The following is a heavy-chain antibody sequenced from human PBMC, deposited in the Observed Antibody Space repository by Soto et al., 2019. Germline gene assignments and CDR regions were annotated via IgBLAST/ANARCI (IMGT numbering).Heavy chain of an antibody. D-gene: IGHD3-16*01. CDR2: ISSSISYI. Sequence: EVQLVESGGGLVKPGGSLRLSCAASGFTLSSYSINWVRQAPGKGLEWVSSISSSISYIYYADSVKGRFTISRDNAKNSGYLQTTSRQADDTAVYYCARDGGGGWGRYSSYGMDVWGQGTTVTVSS. V-gene: IGHV3-21*01. CDR3: ARDGGGGWGRYSSYGMDV. J-gene: IGHJ6*02. CDR1: GFTLSSYS.